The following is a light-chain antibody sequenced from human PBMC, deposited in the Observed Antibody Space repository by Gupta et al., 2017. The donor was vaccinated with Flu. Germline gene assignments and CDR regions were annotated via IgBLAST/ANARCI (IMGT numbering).Light chain of an antibody. CDR1: RGNIANNY. V-gene: IGLV6-57*01. CDR2: EDD. J-gene: IGLJ2*01. Sequence: SRGNIANNYVQWYQQRPGSSPTTVIFEDDQRPSGVPDRFSGSIDRSSNSASLTISGLKTEDEADYYCQSYDSDARIFGGGTRLTVL. CDR3: QSYDSDARI.